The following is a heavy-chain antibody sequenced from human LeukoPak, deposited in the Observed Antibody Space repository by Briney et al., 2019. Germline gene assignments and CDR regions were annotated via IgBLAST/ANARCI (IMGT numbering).Heavy chain of an antibody. J-gene: IGHJ4*01. CDR3: ARDHRYAFDN. CDR2: IGIGSGNT. Sequence: GGSLRLSCAAPGFNFIDYSMNWVRQAPGKGLEWISYIGIGSGNTKYADSVKGRFTISRDKARNSLYLQMNSLRVEDTAVYYCARDHRYAFDNWGHGTLVTVSS. V-gene: IGHV3-48*01. CDR1: GFNFIDYS. D-gene: IGHD5-12*01.